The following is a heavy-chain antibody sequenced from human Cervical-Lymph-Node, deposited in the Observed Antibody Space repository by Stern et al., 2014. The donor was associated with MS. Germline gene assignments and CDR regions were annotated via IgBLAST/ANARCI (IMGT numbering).Heavy chain of an antibody. Sequence: VPLVESGSELKKPGASVKVSCKASGYTFTSHAMNWVRQAPGQGLEWMGWINTNTGNPTYAQGFTGRFVFSLDTSVSTAYVQISSLKAEDTAVYYCARGFSGSYYESGYWGQGTLVTVSS. CDR3: ARGFSGSYYESGY. CDR1: GYTFTSHA. V-gene: IGHV7-4-1*02. CDR2: INTNTGNP. J-gene: IGHJ4*02. D-gene: IGHD1-26*01.